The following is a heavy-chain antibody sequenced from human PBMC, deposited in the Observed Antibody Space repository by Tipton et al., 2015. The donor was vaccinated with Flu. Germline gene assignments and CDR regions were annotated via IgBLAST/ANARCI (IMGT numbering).Heavy chain of an antibody. CDR1: GGFVSSYF. V-gene: IGHV4-59*02. D-gene: IGHD3-3*01. Sequence: TLSLTCTVSGGFVSSYFWTWIRQPPGKGLEWIGSIFHSGSTYYNPSLKSRVTISVDTSKNQFSLKLISVTAADTAVYYCARVAPGVESWFDPWGQGTLVTVSS. CDR3: ARVAPGVESWFDP. J-gene: IGHJ5*02. CDR2: IFHSGST.